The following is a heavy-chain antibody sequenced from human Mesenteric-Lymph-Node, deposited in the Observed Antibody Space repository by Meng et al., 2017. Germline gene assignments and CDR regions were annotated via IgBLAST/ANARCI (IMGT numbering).Heavy chain of an antibody. D-gene: IGHD3-10*01. V-gene: IGHV4-39*07. J-gene: IGHJ4*02. CDR2: IYYSGST. CDR1: GGSVSSGSYY. Sequence: SETLSLTCTVSGGSVSSGSYYWGWIRQPPGKGLEWIGSIYYSGSTYYNPSLKSRVTISVDTSKNQFSLKLSSVTAADTAVYYCARERITMVRGVIGYWGQGTLVTVSS. CDR3: ARERITMVRGVIGY.